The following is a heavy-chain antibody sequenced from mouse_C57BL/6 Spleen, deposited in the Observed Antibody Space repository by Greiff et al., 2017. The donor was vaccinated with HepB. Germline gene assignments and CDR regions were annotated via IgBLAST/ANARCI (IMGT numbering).Heavy chain of an antibody. V-gene: IGHV1-9*01. CDR3: ARGGFYYGSSRDYFDY. J-gene: IGHJ2*01. Sequence: VQLQQSGAELMKPGASVKLSCKATGYTFTGYWIEWVKQRPGHGLEWIGEILPGSGSTNYNEKFKGKATFTADTSSNTAYMQLSSLTTEDSAIYYWARGGFYYGSSRDYFDYWGQGTTLTVSS. D-gene: IGHD1-1*01. CDR2: ILPGSGST. CDR1: GYTFTGYW.